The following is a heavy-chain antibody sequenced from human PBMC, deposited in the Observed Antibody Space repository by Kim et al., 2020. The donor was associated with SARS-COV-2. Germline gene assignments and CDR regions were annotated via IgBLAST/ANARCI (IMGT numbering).Heavy chain of an antibody. D-gene: IGHD3-22*01. J-gene: IGHJ4*02. Sequence: TNYDPSLKRRVTISVAKSKNQFSLKLSSVTAADTAVYYCAREIPYYVFDYWGQGTLVTVSS. V-gene: IGHV4-4*02. CDR3: AREIPYYVFDY. CDR2: T.